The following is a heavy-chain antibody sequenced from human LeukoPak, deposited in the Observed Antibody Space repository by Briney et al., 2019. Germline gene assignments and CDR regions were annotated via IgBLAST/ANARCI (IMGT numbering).Heavy chain of an antibody. V-gene: IGHV3-53*01. D-gene: IGHD4-23*01. J-gene: IGHJ4*02. Sequence: PGGSLRLSCAASGLTFSIHWMSWVRQAPGKGLEWVSLIYSGGTTYYADSVKGRFTISRDNSKNTLYLQMNSLRAEDTAVYYCARRVGGYSHPYDYWGQGILVTVSS. CDR2: IYSGGTT. CDR3: ARRVGGYSHPYDY. CDR1: GLTFSIHW.